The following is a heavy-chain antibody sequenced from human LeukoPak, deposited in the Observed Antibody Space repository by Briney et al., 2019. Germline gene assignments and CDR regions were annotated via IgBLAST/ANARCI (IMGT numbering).Heavy chain of an antibody. Sequence: SETLSLTCAVYGGSFSGYYWSWTRQPPGKGLEWIGEINHRGSTNYNPSLKSRVTISVDTSKNQFSLKLSSVTAADTAVYYCAKATLQLWSRTAAFDIWGQGSMVTVSS. CDR1: GGSFSGYY. CDR3: AKATLQLWSRTAAFDI. CDR2: INHRGST. D-gene: IGHD5-18*01. J-gene: IGHJ3*02. V-gene: IGHV4-34*01.